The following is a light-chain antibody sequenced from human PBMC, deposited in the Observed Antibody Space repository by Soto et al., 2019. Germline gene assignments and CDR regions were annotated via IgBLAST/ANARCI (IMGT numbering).Light chain of an antibody. V-gene: IGKV3-20*01. CDR1: QSVSSSY. CDR3: QQYGSSLFT. Sequence: EIVLTQSPGTLSLSPGERATLSCRASQSVSSSYLAWYQQKPGQAPRLLIYGASSRATGIADRFSGSGSGTDFTVTISRLEPEEFAVYYSQQYGSSLFTFGPGTKVDIK. CDR2: GAS. J-gene: IGKJ3*01.